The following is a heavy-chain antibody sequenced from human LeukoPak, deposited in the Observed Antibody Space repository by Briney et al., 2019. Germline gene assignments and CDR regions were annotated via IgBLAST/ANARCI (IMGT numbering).Heavy chain of an antibody. V-gene: IGHV3-21*01. J-gene: IGHJ4*02. Sequence: GGSLRLSCAASGFTFNDYWMSWVRQAPGKGLEWVSSISSSSSYIYYADSVKGRFTISRDNAKNSLYLQMNSLRAEDTAVYYCARARSITPTSRSKDDYWGQGTLVTVSS. D-gene: IGHD2-2*01. CDR1: GFTFNDYW. CDR3: ARARSITPTSRSKDDY. CDR2: ISSSSSYI.